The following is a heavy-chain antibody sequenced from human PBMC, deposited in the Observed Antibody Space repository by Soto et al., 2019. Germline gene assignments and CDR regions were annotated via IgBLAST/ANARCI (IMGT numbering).Heavy chain of an antibody. Sequence: VSDGKMISYYWRWIRKNTGRGLEWIGFIYYAGSTKYNPSLNSRVTISVDTSKNQFSLTVTSVTAADTAFYYCARRIVAMEAFDYWVHGTLVTVSS. D-gene: IGHD5-12*01. J-gene: IGHJ4*01. V-gene: IGHV4-59*08. CDR1: DGKMISYY. CDR3: ARRIVAMEAFDY. CDR2: IYYAGST.